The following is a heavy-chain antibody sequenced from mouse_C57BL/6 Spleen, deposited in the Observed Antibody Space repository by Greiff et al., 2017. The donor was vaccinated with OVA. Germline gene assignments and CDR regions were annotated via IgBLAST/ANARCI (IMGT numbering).Heavy chain of an antibody. D-gene: IGHD1-1*01. J-gene: IGHJ4*01. CDR3: AREVVDAMDY. V-gene: IGHV5-17*01. CDR2: ISSGSSTI. CDR1: GFTFSDYG. Sequence: EVKVEESGGGLVKPGGSLKLSCAASGFTFSDYGMHWVRQAPEKGLEWVAYISSGSSTIYYADTVKGRFTISRDNATNTLFLQMTSLRSEDTAMYYCAREVVDAMDYWGQGTSVTVSS.